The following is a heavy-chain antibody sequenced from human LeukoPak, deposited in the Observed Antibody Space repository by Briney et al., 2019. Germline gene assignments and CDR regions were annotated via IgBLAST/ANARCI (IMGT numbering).Heavy chain of an antibody. Sequence: GRSLILSCAASGFTFSHNGMHWVRQAPGKGLEWVAVIWSDGTNQFYADSVKGRFTISRDDSQKTVFLQMSSLRAEDTAIYYCAKDAQRGFDYSNSLQYWGQGTLVTVSS. CDR2: IWSDGTNQ. D-gene: IGHD4-11*01. CDR3: AKDAQRGFDYSNSLQY. J-gene: IGHJ4*02. CDR1: GFTFSHNG. V-gene: IGHV3-33*06.